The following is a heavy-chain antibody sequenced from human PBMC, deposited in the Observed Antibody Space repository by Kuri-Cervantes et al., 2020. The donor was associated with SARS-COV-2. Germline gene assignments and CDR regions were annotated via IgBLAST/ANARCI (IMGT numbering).Heavy chain of an antibody. D-gene: IGHD3-3*01. V-gene: IGHV4-34*01. CDR1: GFTFSSYW. CDR3: ARARPDFWSGYYPAYFDY. J-gene: IGHJ4*02. Sequence: ESLKISCAASGFTFSSYWMSWIRQPPGKGLEWIGEINHSGSTNYNPSLKSRVTISVDTSKNQFSLKLSSVTAADTAVYYCARARPDFWSGYYPAYFDYWGQGTLVTVSS. CDR2: INHSGST.